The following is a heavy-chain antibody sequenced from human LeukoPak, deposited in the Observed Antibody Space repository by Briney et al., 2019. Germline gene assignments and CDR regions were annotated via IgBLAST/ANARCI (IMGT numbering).Heavy chain of an antibody. J-gene: IGHJ4*02. Sequence: SETLSLTCTVSGGSISSYYWSWIRQPAGKGLEWIGRIYTSGSTNYNPSLKSRVTMSVDTSKNQFSLKLSSVTAADTAVYYCAREHTDYDFWSGYYYFDYWGQGTLVTVSS. CDR1: GGSISSYY. CDR2: IYTSGST. D-gene: IGHD3-3*01. CDR3: AREHTDYDFWSGYYYFDY. V-gene: IGHV4-4*07.